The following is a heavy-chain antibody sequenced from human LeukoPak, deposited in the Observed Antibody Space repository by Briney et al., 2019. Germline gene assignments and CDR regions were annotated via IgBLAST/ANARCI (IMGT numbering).Heavy chain of an antibody. CDR1: GFTFSNAW. Sequence: GGSLGLSCAASGFTFSNAWMSWVRQAPGKGLEWVGRIKSKPAGGTTDHAAPVKGRFTISRDDSKNTLYLQMSSLKTEDTAVYYCTTHGSPSDFDYWGQGTLVTVSS. CDR3: TTHGSPSDFDY. CDR2: IKSKPAGGTT. D-gene: IGHD2-15*01. V-gene: IGHV3-15*01. J-gene: IGHJ4*02.